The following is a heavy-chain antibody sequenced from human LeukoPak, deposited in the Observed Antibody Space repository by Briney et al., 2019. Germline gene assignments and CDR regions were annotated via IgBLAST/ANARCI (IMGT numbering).Heavy chain of an antibody. CDR3: ARSKAYYDSSGYANDC. D-gene: IGHD3-22*01. J-gene: IGHJ4*02. Sequence: SETLSLTCTVSGGSISSYYWSWIRQPAGKGLEWIGRIYSSGSTHYDPSLKSRVTMSVDTSKNQFSLKLSSVTAADTAVYYCARSKAYYDSSGYANDCWGQGTLVTVSS. CDR1: GGSISSYY. CDR2: IYSSGST. V-gene: IGHV4-4*07.